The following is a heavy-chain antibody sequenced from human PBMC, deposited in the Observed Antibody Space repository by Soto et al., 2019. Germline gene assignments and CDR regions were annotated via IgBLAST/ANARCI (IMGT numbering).Heavy chain of an antibody. CDR3: ARCIRTSCYSVDY. D-gene: IGHD2-2*01. CDR2: IWFNGIYK. Sequence: QLQLVESGGGVVQPGKSLRLSCAASGFAFSDYGMHWVRQAPGKGLEWVAVIWFNGIYKHYADSVKGRFTISRDNSKTTLYLQMNSLRAEDTAVYYCARCIRTSCYSVDYWGQGTLVTVSS. CDR1: GFAFSDYG. J-gene: IGHJ4*02. V-gene: IGHV3-33*01.